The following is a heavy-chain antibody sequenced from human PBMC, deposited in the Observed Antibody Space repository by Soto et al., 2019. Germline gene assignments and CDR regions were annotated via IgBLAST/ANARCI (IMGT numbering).Heavy chain of an antibody. V-gene: IGHV3-23*01. CDR3: PKLPLTAAGCDY. J-gene: IGHJ4*02. Sequence: EVQLLESGGGLVQPGGSLRLSCAASGFTFSNYAMTWVRQAPGKGLEWVSVITGSGGGTYFVDSVKGLFTISRDNSKNTVYLQMNSLRAEDTAVYYCPKLPLTAAGCDYWGQGTLVTVSS. CDR1: GFTFSNYA. D-gene: IGHD6-13*01. CDR2: ITGSGGGT.